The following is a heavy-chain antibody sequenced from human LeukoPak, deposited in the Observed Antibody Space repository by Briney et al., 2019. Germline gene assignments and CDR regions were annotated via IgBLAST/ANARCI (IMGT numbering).Heavy chain of an antibody. Sequence: ASVKVPCKASGYTFTSYYMHWVRQAPGQGLEWVGIINPSGDPTTYAQKFQGRVTMTSDMSTSTVYMELSSLRSEDTAVYYCARSSGYYSSLFYMHVWGKGTTVTVSS. CDR2: INPSGDPT. J-gene: IGHJ6*03. CDR1: GYTFTSYY. CDR3: ARSSGYYSSLFYMHV. D-gene: IGHD3-22*01. V-gene: IGHV1-46*01.